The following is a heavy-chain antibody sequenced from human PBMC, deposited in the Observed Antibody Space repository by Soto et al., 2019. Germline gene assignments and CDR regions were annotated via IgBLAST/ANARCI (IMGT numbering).Heavy chain of an antibody. D-gene: IGHD3-16*01. CDR3: ARHGGTPDLYFDY. J-gene: IGHJ4*02. CDR1: GFTFRNYG. CDR2: ISYDGSHK. V-gene: IGHV3-30*03. Sequence: PGGSLRLSCAASGFTFRNYGMHWVRQAPGKGLVWVTVISYDGSHKYYADSVKGRFTISRDNSKNTVYLEMNSLRDEDTAVYYCARHGGTPDLYFDYRGQGTLVTVSS.